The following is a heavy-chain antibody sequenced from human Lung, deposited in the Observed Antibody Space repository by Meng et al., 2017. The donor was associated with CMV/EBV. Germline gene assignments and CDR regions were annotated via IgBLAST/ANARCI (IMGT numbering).Heavy chain of an antibody. D-gene: IGHD6-19*01. CDR3: ARRRAVAGTQVYYYYGMDV. V-gene: IGHV1-69*05. J-gene: IGHJ6*02. CDR1: GGTFSSYA. CDR2: IIPIFGTA. Sequence: SXXVSXKSSGGTFSSYAISWVRQAPGQGLEWVGGIIPIFGTANYAQKFQGRVTITTDESTSTAYMELSSLRSEDTAVYYCARRRAVAGTQVYYYYGMDVWGQGTTVTVSS.